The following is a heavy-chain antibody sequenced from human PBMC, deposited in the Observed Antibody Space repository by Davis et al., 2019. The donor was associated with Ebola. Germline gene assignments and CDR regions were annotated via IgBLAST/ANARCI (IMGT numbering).Heavy chain of an antibody. Sequence: ASVKVSCKTSGYTFTNYAIHWVRQAPGQRLEWMGWINAGNGDTKYSQKFQGRVTITRDTSASTAYMELSSLRSDDTAVYYCASGSGSSDYWGQGTLVTVSS. CDR3: ASGSGSSDY. CDR1: GYTFTNYA. D-gene: IGHD3-10*01. CDR2: INAGNGDT. V-gene: IGHV1-3*01. J-gene: IGHJ4*02.